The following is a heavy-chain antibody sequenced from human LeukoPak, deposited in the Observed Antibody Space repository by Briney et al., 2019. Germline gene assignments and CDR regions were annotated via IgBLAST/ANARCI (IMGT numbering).Heavy chain of an antibody. Sequence: PSETLSLTCTVSGGSISSYYWSWIRQPAAKGLEWIGRSYTSGSPNYNPSLKGRVTMSVDTSKNQFSLKLSSVTAADTAVYYCARSGGSGFQLDNWGQGTLVTVSS. CDR1: GGSISSYY. CDR2: SYTSGSP. D-gene: IGHD3-16*01. CDR3: ARSGGSGFQLDN. V-gene: IGHV4-4*07. J-gene: IGHJ4*02.